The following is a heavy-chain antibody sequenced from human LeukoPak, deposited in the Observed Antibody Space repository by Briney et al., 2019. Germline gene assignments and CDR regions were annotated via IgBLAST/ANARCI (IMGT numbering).Heavy chain of an antibody. V-gene: IGHV1-46*01. J-gene: IGHJ5*02. Sequence: APVKVSCKASGYTFTNYYIHWVRQTPGQGVEWVGIINPSGGITHYSQKFQGRVTMTRDTSTSTVYMELSTLRSEDTAIYNCASELDLWGQGTLVTVSS. CDR1: GYTFTNYY. CDR2: INPSGGIT. CDR3: ASELDL.